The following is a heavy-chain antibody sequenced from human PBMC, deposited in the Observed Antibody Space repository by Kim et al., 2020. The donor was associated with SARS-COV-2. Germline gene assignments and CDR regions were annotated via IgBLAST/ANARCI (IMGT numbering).Heavy chain of an antibody. CDR3: ARDLGYYGSGRPNWFDP. Sequence: LKSLVTISVDTSKNQFSLKLSSVTAADTAVYDCARDLGYYGSGRPNWFDPWGQGTLVTVSS. V-gene: IGHV4-59*01. J-gene: IGHJ5*02. D-gene: IGHD3-10*01.